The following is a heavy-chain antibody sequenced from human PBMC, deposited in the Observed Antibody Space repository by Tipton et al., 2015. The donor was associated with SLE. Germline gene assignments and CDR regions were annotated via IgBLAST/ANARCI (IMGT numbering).Heavy chain of an antibody. CDR1: GFTFSNAW. J-gene: IGHJ6*03. CDR3: TTAVDFGCTNGVCYHYYMDV. Sequence: SLRLSCVASGFTFSNAWMSWVRQAPGKGLEWVGRIKSKTDGGTTDYAAPVKGRFTISRDDSKNTLYLQMNSLKTEDTAVYYCTTAVDFGCTNGVCYHYYMDVWGKGTTVTVSS. D-gene: IGHD2-8*01. CDR2: IKSKTDGGTT. V-gene: IGHV3-15*01.